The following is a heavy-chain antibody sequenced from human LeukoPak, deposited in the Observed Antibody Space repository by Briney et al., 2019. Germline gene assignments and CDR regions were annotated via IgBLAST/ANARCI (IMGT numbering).Heavy chain of an antibody. Sequence: GGSLRLSCAASGFTFSSYAMSWVRQAPGKGLEWVSAISGSGGSTYYADSVKGRFTISRDNSKNTLYLQMNSLRAEDTAVYYCARLSTTEYYYGMDVWGQGTTVTVSS. J-gene: IGHJ6*02. V-gene: IGHV3-23*01. D-gene: IGHD1-14*01. CDR3: ARLSTTEYYYGMDV. CDR1: GFTFSSYA. CDR2: ISGSGGST.